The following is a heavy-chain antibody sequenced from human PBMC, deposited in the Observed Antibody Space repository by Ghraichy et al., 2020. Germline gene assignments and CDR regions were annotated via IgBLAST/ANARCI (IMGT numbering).Heavy chain of an antibody. Sequence: SETLSLTCTVSGGSISSSSYYWGWIRQPPGKGLEWIGSIYYSGSTYYNPSLKSRVTISVDTSKNQFSLKLSSVTAADTAVYYCARRSRYCSGGSCYHFDYWGQGTLVTVSS. CDR3: ARRSRYCSGGSCYHFDY. CDR2: IYYSGST. CDR1: GGSISSSSYY. J-gene: IGHJ4*02. V-gene: IGHV4-39*01. D-gene: IGHD2-15*01.